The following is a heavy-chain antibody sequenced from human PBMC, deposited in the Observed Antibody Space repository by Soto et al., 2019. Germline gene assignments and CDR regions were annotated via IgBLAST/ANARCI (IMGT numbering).Heavy chain of an antibody. CDR2: IYSGGST. CDR3: ARAREPEYSSSIFFDY. J-gene: IGHJ4*02. CDR1: GLTVCRTQ. D-gene: IGHD6-6*01. Sequence: PAGSLRLCCAVSGLTVCRTQMSGVLQAPGNGLQWVSVIYSGGSTYYANAVKGRFTISRDISENTVYLELDKLTVDDTAVYYCARAREPEYSSSIFFDYWGRGTLVTVSS. V-gene: IGHV3-53*01.